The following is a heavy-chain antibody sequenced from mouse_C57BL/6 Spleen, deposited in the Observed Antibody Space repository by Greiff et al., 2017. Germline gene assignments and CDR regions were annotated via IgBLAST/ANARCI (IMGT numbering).Heavy chain of an antibody. Sequence: EVKLQESGPGLVKPSQSLSLTCSVTGYSITSGYYWNWIRQFPGNKLEWMGYISYDGSNNYNPSLKNRISITRDTSKNQFFLKLNSVTTEDIATYYCARGNRWLLLWYFDVWGTGTTVTVSS. J-gene: IGHJ1*03. V-gene: IGHV3-6*01. CDR1: GYSITSGYY. D-gene: IGHD2-3*01. CDR2: ISYDGSN. CDR3: ARGNRWLLLWYFDV.